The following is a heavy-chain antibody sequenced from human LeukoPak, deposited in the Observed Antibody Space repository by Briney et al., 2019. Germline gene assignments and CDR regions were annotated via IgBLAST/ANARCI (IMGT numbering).Heavy chain of an antibody. V-gene: IGHV3-74*01. J-gene: IGHJ4*02. CDR3: ARVWGELLYHPFDY. CDR2: INSDGSST. Sequence: GGSLRLSCAASGFSFSSNSMNWVRQAPGKGLVWVSRINSDGSSTSYADSVKGRFTISRDNAKNTLYLQMNSLRAEDTAVYYCARVWGELLYHPFDYWGQGTLVTVSS. D-gene: IGHD3-10*01. CDR1: GFSFSSNS.